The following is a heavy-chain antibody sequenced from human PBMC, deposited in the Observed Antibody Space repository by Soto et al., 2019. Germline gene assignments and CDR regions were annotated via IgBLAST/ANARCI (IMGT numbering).Heavy chain of an antibody. D-gene: IGHD6-13*01. CDR1: GGSFSGYY. V-gene: IGHV4-34*01. CDR2: INHSGST. CDR3: ARGRGQLVRRAHNWFDP. J-gene: IGHJ5*02. Sequence: SETLSLTCAVYGGSFSGYYWSWIRQPPGKGPEWIGEINHSGSTNYNPSLKSRVTISVDTSKNQFSLKLSSVTAADTAVYYCARGRGQLVRRAHNWFDPRGQGTLVTVSS.